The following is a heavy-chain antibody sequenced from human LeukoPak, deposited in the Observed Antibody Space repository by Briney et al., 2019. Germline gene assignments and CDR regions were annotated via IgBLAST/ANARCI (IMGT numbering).Heavy chain of an antibody. V-gene: IGHV3-33*01. CDR3: AREGGDYGSFDY. J-gene: IGHJ4*02. CDR2: IWYDGSNK. Sequence: GGSLRLSCAASGFTFSSYGMHWVRLAPGKGLEWVAVIWYDGSNKYYADSVKGRFTISRDNSKNTLYLQMNSLRAEDTAVYYCAREGGDYGSFDYWGQGTLVTVSS. CDR1: GFTFSSYG. D-gene: IGHD3-10*01.